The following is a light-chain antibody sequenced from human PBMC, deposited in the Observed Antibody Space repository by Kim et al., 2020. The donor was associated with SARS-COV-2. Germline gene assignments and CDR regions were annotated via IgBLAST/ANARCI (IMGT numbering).Light chain of an antibody. V-gene: IGLV2-14*03. CDR2: DVN. CDR3: SSYATTRSYV. Sequence: GQSITISFTGTSSDVGAYNYVSWYQHHPGKAPKLMIFDVNNRPSGLSNRFSGSKSGNTASLTISGLQAEDEADYYCSSYATTRSYVFGTGTKVTVL. CDR1: SSDVGAYNY. J-gene: IGLJ1*01.